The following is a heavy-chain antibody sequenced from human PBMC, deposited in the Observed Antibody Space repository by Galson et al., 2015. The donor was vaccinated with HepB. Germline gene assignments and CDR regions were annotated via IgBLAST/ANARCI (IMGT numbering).Heavy chain of an antibody. V-gene: IGHV3-7*03. CDR2: IKQDGSEK. CDR3: ARPDGYNDYYYYGMDV. D-gene: IGHD5-24*01. Sequence: SLRLSCAASGFTFSSYWMSWVRQAPGKGLEWVANIKQDGSEKYYVDSVKGRFTISRDNAKNSLYLQMNSLRAEDTAVYYCARPDGYNDYYYYGMDVWGQGTTVTVSS. CDR1: GFTFSSYW. J-gene: IGHJ6*02.